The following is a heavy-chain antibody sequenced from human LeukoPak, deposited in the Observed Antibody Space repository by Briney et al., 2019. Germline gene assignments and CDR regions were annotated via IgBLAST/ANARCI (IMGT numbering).Heavy chain of an antibody. J-gene: IGHJ4*02. Sequence: SETLSLTCTVSDGSIRSYYWSWIRQPPGKGLQWIGYIHSSGSTHYNPSLKSRVTTSLDTSKNQFSLKLSSVTAADTAVYYCARLRTYSDYWGQGTLVTVSS. V-gene: IGHV4-4*09. CDR2: IHSSGST. CDR1: DGSIRSYY. CDR3: ARLRTYSDY.